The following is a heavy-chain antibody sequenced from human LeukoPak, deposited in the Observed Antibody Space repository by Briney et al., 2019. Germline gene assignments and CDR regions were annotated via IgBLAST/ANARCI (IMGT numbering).Heavy chain of an antibody. V-gene: IGHV3-21*01. Sequence: GGSLRLSCAASGXTFSSYSMNWVRQSPGKGLEWVSSITNSGDKIYYADSVKGRFTISRDNAKNSLYLQMNSLRAEDTAVYYCARDLAASAYWGQGTLVTVSS. D-gene: IGHD6-13*01. CDR1: GXTFSSYS. CDR3: ARDLAASAY. J-gene: IGHJ4*02. CDR2: ITNSGDKI.